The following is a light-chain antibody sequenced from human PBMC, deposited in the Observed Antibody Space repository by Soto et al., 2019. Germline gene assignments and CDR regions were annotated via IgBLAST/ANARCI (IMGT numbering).Light chain of an antibody. CDR3: QQFDVLPPYT. CDR1: HDIKNY. CDR2: DAD. Sequence: DIQLTQSPPSLSASEGDRVTITCQASHDIKNYLNWYQQKPGKAPKLLIYDADNLQTGVPSRFSGSGAGTEFTFTIGSLQPEDVATYFCQQFDVLPPYTFGQGTNVEIK. V-gene: IGKV1-33*01. J-gene: IGKJ2*01.